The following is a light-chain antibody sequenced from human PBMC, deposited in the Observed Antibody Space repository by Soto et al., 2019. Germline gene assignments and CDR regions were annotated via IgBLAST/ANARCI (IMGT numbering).Light chain of an antibody. CDR1: QSLSTN. CDR3: QQHINWPLT. CDR2: GAS. J-gene: IGKJ4*01. V-gene: IGKV3-15*01. Sequence: EIVLTQSPGTLSLSPGERATLSCRASQSLSTNLAWYQQKPGQAPRLLIYGASTRATGIPARFSGSGSGTEFTLTISSLQSEDFALYYCQQHINWPLTFGGGTKVDIK.